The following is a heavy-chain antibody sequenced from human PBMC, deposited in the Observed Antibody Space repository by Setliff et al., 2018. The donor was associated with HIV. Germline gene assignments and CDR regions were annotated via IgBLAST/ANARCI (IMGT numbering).Heavy chain of an antibody. D-gene: IGHD2-15*01. CDR3: ATQTVAVGAPGYFDS. CDR2: FDPEDNKI. CDR1: GYTVTELS. V-gene: IGHV1-24*01. Sequence: ASVKVSCKVSGYTVTELSINWVRQAPGKGPEWMGGFDPEDNKIVYAQNFQGRLTITADTSTSTAYMELLSLRSEDTAIYYCATQTVAVGAPGYFDSWGQGTLVTVSS. J-gene: IGHJ4*02.